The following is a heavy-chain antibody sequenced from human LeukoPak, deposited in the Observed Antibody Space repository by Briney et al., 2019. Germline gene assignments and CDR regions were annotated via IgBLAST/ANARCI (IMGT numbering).Heavy chain of an antibody. CDR3: ARDQVGATMTLDY. J-gene: IGHJ4*02. CDR1: GYTFTSYD. V-gene: IGHV1-8*03. Sequence: ASVKVSCKASGYTFTSYDINWVRQATGQGLEWMGWMNPNSGNTGYAQKFQGRVTITRNTSISTAYMELSSLRSEDTAVYYCARDQVGATMTLDYWGQGTLVTVSS. D-gene: IGHD1-26*01. CDR2: MNPNSGNT.